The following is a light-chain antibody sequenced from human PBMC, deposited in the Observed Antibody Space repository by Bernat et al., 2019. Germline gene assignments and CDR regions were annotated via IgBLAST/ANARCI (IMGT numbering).Light chain of an antibody. CDR1: SSDVGGYNS. V-gene: IGLV2-14*03. Sequence: QAALTQPASVSGSPGQSITISCTTPSSDVGGYNSVSWYQQHPGKAPKLIIYDGTNRPSGVSHRFSGSKFGNTASLTISGLQPEDVANYYCSSYISIKSDVFGSGTKVTVL. CDR2: DGT. CDR3: SSYISIKSDV. J-gene: IGLJ1*01.